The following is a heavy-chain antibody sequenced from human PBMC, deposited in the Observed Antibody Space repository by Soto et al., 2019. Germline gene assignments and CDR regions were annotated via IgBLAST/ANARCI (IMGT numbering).Heavy chain of an antibody. Sequence: PGGSLRLSCAASGFTFSSYAMSWVRQAPGKGLEWVSVIYSGGSTYYADSVKGRFTISRDNSKNTLYLQMNSLRAEDTAVYYCARDHIYYYYMDVWGKGTTVTVSS. J-gene: IGHJ6*03. CDR2: IYSGGST. CDR3: ARDHIYYYYMDV. V-gene: IGHV3-66*01. CDR1: GFTFSSYA.